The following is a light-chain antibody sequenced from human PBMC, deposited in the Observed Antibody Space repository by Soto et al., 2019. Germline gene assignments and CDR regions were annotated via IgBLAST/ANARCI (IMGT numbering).Light chain of an antibody. CDR2: GAS. Sequence: EIVLTQSPGTLSLSPGGIGTLSFMASQSVSSSYLAWYQQKPGQAPRLLIYGASSRATGIPDRFSGSGSGTDFTLTISRLEPEDFAVYYCQQYGSSSWTFGQGTKVDIK. CDR1: QSVSSSY. V-gene: IGKV3-20*01. CDR3: QQYGSSSWT. J-gene: IGKJ1*01.